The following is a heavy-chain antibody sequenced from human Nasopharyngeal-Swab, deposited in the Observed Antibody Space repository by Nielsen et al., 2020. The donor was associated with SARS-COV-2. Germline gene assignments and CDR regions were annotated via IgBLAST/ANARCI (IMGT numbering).Heavy chain of an antibody. J-gene: IGHJ4*02. Sequence: GGSLRLSCAASGFIFGNYWMSWVRQAPGKGLEWVANIEQDGVETHYVDSVKGRFTISRDNAETSLYLQMNSLRVEDTALYYCVLPSIAAPGRDSWGQGTPVTVSS. CDR2: IEQDGVET. CDR1: GFIFGNYW. CDR3: VLPSIAAPGRDS. V-gene: IGHV3-7*01. D-gene: IGHD6-25*01.